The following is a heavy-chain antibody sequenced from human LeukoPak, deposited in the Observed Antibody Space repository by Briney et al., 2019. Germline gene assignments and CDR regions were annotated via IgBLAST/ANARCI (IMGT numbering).Heavy chain of an antibody. CDR1: GYTFTGYY. D-gene: IGHD6-13*01. J-gene: IGHJ6*03. CDR2: INPNSGGT. V-gene: IGHV1-2*02. Sequence: ASVKVSCKASGYTFTGYYTHWVRQAPGQGLEWMGWINPNSGGTNYAQKFQGRVTMTRDTSISTAYMELSRLRSDDTAVYYCARGVAAAGTSFMDVWGKGTTVTVSS. CDR3: ARGVAAAGTSFMDV.